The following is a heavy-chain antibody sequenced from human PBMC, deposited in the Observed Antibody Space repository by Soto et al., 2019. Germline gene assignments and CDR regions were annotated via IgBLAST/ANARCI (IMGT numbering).Heavy chain of an antibody. J-gene: IGHJ4*02. CDR3: ASGKDYAEGGY. Sequence: PGGSLRLSCAASGFTFNSYGIHWVRQAPGKGLEWVAVISHDGSKTNYADSVKGRVTISRDNAKNSLYLQMNSLRDEDTAVYYCASGKDYAEGGYWGQGTLVTVSS. CDR1: GFTFNSYG. D-gene: IGHD4-17*01. V-gene: IGHV3-30*03. CDR2: ISHDGSKT.